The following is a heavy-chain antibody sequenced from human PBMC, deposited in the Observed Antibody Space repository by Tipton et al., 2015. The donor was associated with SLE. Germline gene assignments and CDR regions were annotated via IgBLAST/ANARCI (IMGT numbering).Heavy chain of an antibody. D-gene: IGHD6-6*01. V-gene: IGHV4-31*03. CDR3: AREGQLLPNWSDP. Sequence: TLSLTCTVSGGSISSGGYYWSWIRQHPGKGLEWIGYIYYSGSTYYNPSLKSRVTISVDTSKNQFSLKLSSVTAADTAVYYCAREGQLLPNWSDPWGQGTLVTVSS. CDR1: GGSISSGGYY. J-gene: IGHJ5*02. CDR2: IYYSGST.